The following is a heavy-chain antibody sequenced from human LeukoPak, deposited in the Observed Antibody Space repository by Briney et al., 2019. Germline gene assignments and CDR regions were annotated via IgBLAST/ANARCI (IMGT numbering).Heavy chain of an antibody. CDR2: INHSGST. CDR1: GGSFSGYY. J-gene: IGHJ4*02. CDR3: ATGGSGGYHSSDY. D-gene: IGHD3-22*01. Sequence: SETLSLTCAVYGGSFSGYYWSWIRQPPGKGLEWIGEINHSGSTNYNPSLKSRVTISVDTSKNQFSLKLSSVTAADTAVYYCATGGSGGYHSSDYWGQGTLVTVSS. V-gene: IGHV4-34*01.